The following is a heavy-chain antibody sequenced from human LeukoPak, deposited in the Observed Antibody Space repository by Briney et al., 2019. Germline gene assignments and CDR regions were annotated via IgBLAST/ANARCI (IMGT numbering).Heavy chain of an antibody. CDR2: VYSSGVG. CDR3: AREEFLHEIDSSGYFVY. Sequence: PSETLSLTCTVSGGSITGYYWNWIRQPAGQGLEWLGRVYSSGVGNYNPSLTGRVTMSVDTSKNQFSLKLTSLTAADTAVYYCAREEFLHEIDSSGYFVYWGQGTLATVSS. V-gene: IGHV4-4*07. CDR1: GGSITGYY. J-gene: IGHJ4*02. D-gene: IGHD3-22*01.